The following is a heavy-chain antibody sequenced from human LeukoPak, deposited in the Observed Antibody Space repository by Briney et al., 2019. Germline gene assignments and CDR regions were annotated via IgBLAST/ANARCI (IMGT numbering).Heavy chain of an antibody. J-gene: IGHJ6*03. CDR1: GYTFTSYD. CDR2: MNPNSGNT. V-gene: IGHV1-8*01. D-gene: IGHD5-12*01. Sequence: ASVKVSCKASGYTFTSYDINWVRQATGQGLEWMGWMNPNSGNTGYAQKFQGRVTMTRNTSISTAYMELSSLSSEDTAVYYCARWKRGFGYSGYDCDYYYYYMDVWGKGTTVTIAS. CDR3: ARWKRGFGYSGYDCDYYYYYMDV.